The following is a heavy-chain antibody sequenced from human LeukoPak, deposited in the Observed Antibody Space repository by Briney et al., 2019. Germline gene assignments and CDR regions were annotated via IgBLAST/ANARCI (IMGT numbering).Heavy chain of an antibody. CDR2: INHSGST. CDR1: GGSFSGYC. J-gene: IGHJ6*03. V-gene: IGHV4-34*01. D-gene: IGHD1-26*01. CDR3: ARTYAIVGTTAYYFYYYYMDV. Sequence: PSETLSLTCAVYGGSFSGYCWSWIRQPPGKGLEWIGEINHSGSTNYNPSLKSRVTISVDTSKNQFSLRLTSVTAAGTAMYYCARTYAIVGTTAYYFYYYYMDVWAKGTMVTISS.